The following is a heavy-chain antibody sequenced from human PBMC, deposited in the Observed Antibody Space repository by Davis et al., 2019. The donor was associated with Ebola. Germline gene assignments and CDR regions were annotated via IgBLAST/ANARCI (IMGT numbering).Heavy chain of an antibody. V-gene: IGHV1-2*06. CDR3: ARDPVLLWFGCMDV. D-gene: IGHD3-10*01. Sequence: ASVKVSCKASGYTFTGYYMHWVRQAPGQGLEWMGRINPNSGGTNYAQKFQGRVTMTRDTSISTAYMELSRLRSDDTAVYYCARDPVLLWFGCMDVWGKGTTVTVSS. J-gene: IGHJ6*04. CDR2: INPNSGGT. CDR1: GYTFTGYY.